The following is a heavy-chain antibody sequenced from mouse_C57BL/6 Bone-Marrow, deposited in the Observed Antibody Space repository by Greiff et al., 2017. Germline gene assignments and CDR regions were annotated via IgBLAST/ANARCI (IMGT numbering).Heavy chain of an antibody. V-gene: IGHV5-6*02. CDR1: GFTFSSYG. Sequence: EVMLVESGGDLVKPGGSLKLSCAASGFTFSSYGMSWVRQTPDKRLEWVATISSGGSYTYYPDSVKGRFTISRDNAKNTLYLQMSSLKSEDTAMYYCARRGLSTGTDFDYWGQGTTLTVSS. D-gene: IGHD4-1*02. J-gene: IGHJ2*01. CDR2: ISSGGSYT. CDR3: ARRGLSTGTDFDY.